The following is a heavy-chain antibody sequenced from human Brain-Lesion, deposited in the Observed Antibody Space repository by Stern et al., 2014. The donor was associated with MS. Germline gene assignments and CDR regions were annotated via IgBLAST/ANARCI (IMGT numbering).Heavy chain of an antibody. CDR2: IYYSGNT. V-gene: IGHV4-39*01. D-gene: IGHD2-15*01. CDR3: AGEEDIRYCSGGSCTGNWFDP. J-gene: IGHJ5*02. CDR1: GGSVSSTSYA. Sequence: QVQLVQSGPGLVKPSETLSLTCTVAGGSVSSTSYAWAWIRQPPGKGLEWIGTIYYSGNTYYSPSLKSRLTISLDTSTNQFSLTLGCVTAADTAVYYCAGEEDIRYCSGGSCTGNWFDPWGQGTLVTVSS.